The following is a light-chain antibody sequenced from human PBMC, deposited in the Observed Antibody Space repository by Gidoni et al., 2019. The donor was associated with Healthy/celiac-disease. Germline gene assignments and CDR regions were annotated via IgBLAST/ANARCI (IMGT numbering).Light chain of an antibody. CDR1: QSVSSSY. CDR2: GAS. CDR3: QQYGSTGT. V-gene: IGKV3-20*01. J-gene: IGKJ1*01. Sequence: EIVLTQSPGTLSLSTGERATLSCRASQSVSSSYLAWYQQKPGQAPRLLIYGASRRDTGIPDRFSGSGSGTDFTLTISRLEPEDFAVYYCQQYGSTGTFGQGTKVEIK.